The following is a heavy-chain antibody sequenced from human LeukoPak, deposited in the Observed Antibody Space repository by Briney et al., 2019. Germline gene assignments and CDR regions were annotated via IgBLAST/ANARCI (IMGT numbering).Heavy chain of an antibody. J-gene: IGHJ4*02. CDR3: ASMRRGYSYGYYFDY. CDR2: INWNGGST. Sequence: PGGSLRLSCAASGFTFDDYGMSWVRQAPGKGLEWVSGINWNGGSTGYADSVKGRFTISRDNSKNTLYLQMNSLRAEDTAVYYCASMRRGYSYGYYFDYWGQGTLVTVSS. D-gene: IGHD5-18*01. CDR1: GFTFDDYG. V-gene: IGHV3-20*04.